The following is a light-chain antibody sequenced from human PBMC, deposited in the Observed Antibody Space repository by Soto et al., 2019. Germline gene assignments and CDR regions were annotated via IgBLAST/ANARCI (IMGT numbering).Light chain of an antibody. Sequence: EIVMTQSPATLSVSPGERATLSCRASQSVSINLSWYQEKPGHAPRLLIYGASTRATGIPARFSGSGSGTEFTLTISSLQSEDFAVYYCQQYNNWPLTFGQGTRLEI. CDR2: GAS. CDR3: QQYNNWPLT. V-gene: IGKV3-15*01. CDR1: QSVSIN. J-gene: IGKJ5*01.